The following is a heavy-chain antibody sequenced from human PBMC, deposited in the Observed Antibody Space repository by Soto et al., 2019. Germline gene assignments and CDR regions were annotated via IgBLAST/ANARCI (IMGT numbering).Heavy chain of an antibody. J-gene: IGHJ4*02. D-gene: IGHD6-13*01. CDR3: ASLGSGYSLDY. CDR1: CGSISSSSYY. CDR2: IYYSGST. Sequence: HLQLQESGPGLVKPSEPLSLTCTVSCGSISSSSYYWGWIRQPPGKGLEWIVSIYYSGSTYYNPSLMRRVTISVVTSKNHFSLKLSSVTAADTAVYYCASLGSGYSLDYCGQGTLVTVSS. V-gene: IGHV4-39*01.